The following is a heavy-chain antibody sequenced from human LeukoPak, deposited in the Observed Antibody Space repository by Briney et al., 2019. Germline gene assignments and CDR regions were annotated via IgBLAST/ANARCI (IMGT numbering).Heavy chain of an antibody. CDR3: ATGPIVPAAPGGFDY. CDR1: GYTLTELS. J-gene: IGHJ4*02. Sequence: ASVKVSCKVSGYTLTELSMHWVRQAPGKGLEWMGGFDPEDGETIYAQKFQGRVTMTEDTSTDTAYMELSSLRSEDTAVYYCATGPIVPAAPGGFDYWGQGTLVTVSS. V-gene: IGHV1-24*01. CDR2: FDPEDGET. D-gene: IGHD2-2*01.